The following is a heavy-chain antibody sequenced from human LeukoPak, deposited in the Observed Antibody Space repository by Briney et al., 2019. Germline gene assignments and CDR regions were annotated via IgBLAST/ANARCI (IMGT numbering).Heavy chain of an antibody. D-gene: IGHD2-21*02. Sequence: SETLVLTSTVSGGSISSSSYYWSWIRQHPGKGLEWIGYIYYSGSTYYNPSLKSRVTISVDTSKNQFSLKLSSVTAADTAVYYCATSPKGGGDRVRSSDYWGQGTLVTVSS. CDR2: IYYSGST. V-gene: IGHV4-31*03. CDR3: ATSPKGGGDRVRSSDY. CDR1: GGSISSSSYY. J-gene: IGHJ4*02.